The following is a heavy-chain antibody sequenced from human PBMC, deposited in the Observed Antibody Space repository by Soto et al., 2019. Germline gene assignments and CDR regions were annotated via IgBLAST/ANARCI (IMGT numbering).Heavy chain of an antibody. V-gene: IGHV3-33*01. Sequence: QVPLVESGGGVVQPGRSLRLSCAASEFTFSSSGMHWVRQAPGKGLKWVALIWYDGSEKYYADSVKGRFSISRDNSKNTLYLQMKSVRAEDTALYVCASGPYSGGFDYLGQGTLVTVSS. D-gene: IGHD6-19*01. CDR2: IWYDGSEK. CDR3: ASGPYSGGFDY. J-gene: IGHJ4*02. CDR1: EFTFSSSG.